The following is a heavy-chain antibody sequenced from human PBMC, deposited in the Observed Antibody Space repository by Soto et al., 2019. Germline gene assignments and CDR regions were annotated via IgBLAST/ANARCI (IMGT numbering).Heavy chain of an antibody. Sequence: QVQLQESGPGLVKPSETLSLTCTVSGGSISSYYWSWIRQPPGKGLEWVGYIYYSGSTNYNPSLRSRVTISVDTSKNQFPRKRSPVTAADTAVNSCARGSTGYSSSWYRYWGQGTLVTVSS. J-gene: IGHJ4*02. CDR1: GGSISSYY. V-gene: IGHV4-59*12. D-gene: IGHD6-13*01. CDR2: IYYSGST. CDR3: ARGSTGYSSSWYRY.